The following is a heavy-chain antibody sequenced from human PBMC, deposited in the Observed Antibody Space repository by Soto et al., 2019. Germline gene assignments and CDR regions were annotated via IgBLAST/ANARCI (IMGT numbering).Heavy chain of an antibody. CDR3: AREGITGTAFDY. Sequence: PGGSLRLSCAASGFTFSSYAMSWVRQAPGKGLEWVAVIRYNGSNKYYADSVKGRFTISRDNSKNTLYLQMNSLRAEDTAVYYCAREGITGTAFDYWGQGTLVTVSS. D-gene: IGHD1-20*01. CDR2: IRYNGSNK. J-gene: IGHJ4*02. V-gene: IGHV3-30*04. CDR1: GFTFSSYA.